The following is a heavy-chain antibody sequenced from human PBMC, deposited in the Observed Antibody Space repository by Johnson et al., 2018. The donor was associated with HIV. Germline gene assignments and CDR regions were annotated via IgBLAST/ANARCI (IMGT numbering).Heavy chain of an antibody. D-gene: IGHD6-13*01. Sequence: VQLVESRGGVVRPGGSLRLSCAASGFTFDDYGMSWVRQAPGKGLEWVGRIKSKTDGGTTDYAAPVKGRFTISRDDSKNTLYLQMNSLKTEDTAVYYCTTKPYSSSWYGAFDIWGQGTMVTVSS. CDR3: TTKPYSSSWYGAFDI. J-gene: IGHJ3*02. CDR1: GFTFDDYG. CDR2: IKSKTDGGTT. V-gene: IGHV3-15*01.